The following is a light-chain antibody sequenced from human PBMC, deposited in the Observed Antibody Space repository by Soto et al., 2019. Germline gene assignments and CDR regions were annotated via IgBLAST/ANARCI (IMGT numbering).Light chain of an antibody. Sequence: VMTQSPATLSVSPGERATLSCRASQSVSSNLAWYQQKPGQAPRLLIYGASTRATGIPARFSGSGSGTEFTLTISSLQSEDFAVYYCQQYNNWPPLITFGQGTRLEIK. J-gene: IGKJ5*01. CDR2: GAS. CDR3: QQYNNWPPLIT. V-gene: IGKV3-15*01. CDR1: QSVSSN.